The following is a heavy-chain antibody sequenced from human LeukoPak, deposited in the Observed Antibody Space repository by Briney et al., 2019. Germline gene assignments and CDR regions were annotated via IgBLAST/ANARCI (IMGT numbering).Heavy chain of an antibody. V-gene: IGHV3-66*03. Sequence: GGSLRLSCVASGFTVNTNYMSWVRQAPGKGLEWVSVIYSSGNTYYADSVKGRFTISRDNSKNTPYLQMNSLRAEDTAVYYCARDGVVGATGDSWFDPWGQGTLVTVSS. D-gene: IGHD1-26*01. CDR2: IYSSGNT. CDR3: ARDGVVGATGDSWFDP. CDR1: GFTVNTNY. J-gene: IGHJ5*02.